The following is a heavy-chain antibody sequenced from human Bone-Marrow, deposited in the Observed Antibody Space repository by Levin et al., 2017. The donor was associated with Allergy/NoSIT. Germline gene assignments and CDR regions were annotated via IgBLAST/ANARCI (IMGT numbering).Heavy chain of an antibody. Sequence: ASVKVSCKASGGTFSSYAISWVRQAPGQGLEWMGGIIPIFGTANYAQKFQGRVTITADKSTSTAYMELSSLRSEDTAVYYCARATVSLWNNWFDPWGQGTLVTVSS. CDR1: GGTFSSYA. J-gene: IGHJ5*02. D-gene: IGHD4-11*01. V-gene: IGHV1-69*06. CDR2: IIPIFGTA. CDR3: ARATVSLWNNWFDP.